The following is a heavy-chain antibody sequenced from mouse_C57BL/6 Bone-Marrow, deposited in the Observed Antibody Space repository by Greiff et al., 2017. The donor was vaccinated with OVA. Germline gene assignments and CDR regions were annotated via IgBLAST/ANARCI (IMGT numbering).Heavy chain of an antibody. V-gene: IGHV1-52*01. CDR1: GYTFTSYW. J-gene: IGHJ4*01. CDR2: IDPSDSDT. Sequence: VQLQQPGAELVRPGSSVKLSCKASGYTFTSYWMHWVKQRPIQGLEWIGNIDPSDSDTHYNQKFKDKATLTVDKSSSTAYMQLSSLTSEDSAVYYCAKGLKGAMDYWGQGTSVTVSS. D-gene: IGHD1-3*01. CDR3: AKGLKGAMDY.